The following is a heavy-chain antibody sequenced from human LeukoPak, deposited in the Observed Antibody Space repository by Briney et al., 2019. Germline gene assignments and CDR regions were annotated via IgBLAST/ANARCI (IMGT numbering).Heavy chain of an antibody. J-gene: IGHJ4*02. CDR3: ARGPPDSSSWYYYNY. CDR1: GGSFSGYY. D-gene: IGHD6-13*01. V-gene: IGHV4-34*01. CDR2: INHSGST. Sequence: PSETLSLTCGVYGGSFSGYYWTWIRQSPGKGPEWIGEINHSGSTKYNPSLESRVTISVDTSKNQFSLKLTSVTAADTAVYYCARGPPDSSSWYYYNYWGQGTLVTVSS.